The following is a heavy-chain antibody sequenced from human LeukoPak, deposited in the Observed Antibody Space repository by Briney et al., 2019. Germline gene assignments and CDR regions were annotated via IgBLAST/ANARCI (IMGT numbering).Heavy chain of an antibody. J-gene: IGHJ4*02. V-gene: IGHV4-39*02. CDR1: GGSISSSSYY. Sequence: PSETLSLTCTVSGGSISSSSYYWGWIRQPPGKGLEWIGSIYYSGSTYYNPSLKNRVTISVDTSKNRFSLNLSSVTAADTAVYYCWPYSSSWLRYFDHWGPGIQVTVSS. CDR2: IYYSGST. CDR3: WPYSSSWLRYFDH. D-gene: IGHD6-13*01.